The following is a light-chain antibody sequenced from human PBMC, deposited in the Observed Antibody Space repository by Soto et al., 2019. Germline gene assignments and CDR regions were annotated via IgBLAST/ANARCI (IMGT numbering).Light chain of an antibody. CDR3: QQCRNWPLT. CDR1: QNVYNN. Sequence: EIVLTQSQATLSVSPGEGATLSCKASQNVYNNLAWYQQRPGQPPRLLIYDASTRASGISARFSGSGYGTEFTLTISSLQSEDFAVYFCQQCRNWPLTFGGGTKVESK. V-gene: IGKV3-15*01. J-gene: IGKJ4*01. CDR2: DAS.